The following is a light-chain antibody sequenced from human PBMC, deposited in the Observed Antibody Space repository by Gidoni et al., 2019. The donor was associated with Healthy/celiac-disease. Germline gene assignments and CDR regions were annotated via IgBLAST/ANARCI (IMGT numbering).Light chain of an antibody. CDR2: DAS. CDR1: HSVSSSY. J-gene: IGKJ4*01. V-gene: IGKV3D-20*01. CDR3: QQYGSLLT. Sequence: EIVLTQSPATLALSTGERATLSCGASHSVSSSYLAWYQQKPGLAPRLLIYDASSRATGIPDRFSGSGSGTDFTLTISRLEPEDFAVYYCQQYGSLLTFGGGTKVEIK.